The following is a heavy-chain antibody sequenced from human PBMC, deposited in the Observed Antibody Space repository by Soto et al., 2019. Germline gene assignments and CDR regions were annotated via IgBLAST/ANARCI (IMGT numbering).Heavy chain of an antibody. V-gene: IGHV4-59*01. Sequence: QVQLQESGPGLVKPSETLSLTCTVSGASISNYYGSWIRQPPGKGLEWIAFIYSSGSANYNSSLNSRATISVDTYNNQFSLILTSVTAADTAVYYCVRSGHTFGGVIWGRGTLVTVSS. CDR2: IYSSGSA. CDR1: GASISNYY. J-gene: IGHJ4*02. CDR3: VRSGHTFGGVI. D-gene: IGHD3-16*01.